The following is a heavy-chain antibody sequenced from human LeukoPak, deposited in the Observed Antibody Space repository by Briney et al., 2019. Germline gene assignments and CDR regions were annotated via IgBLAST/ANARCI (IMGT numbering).Heavy chain of an antibody. CDR1: GGSFSGYY. CDR3: ARGLEVVVAATQYYYYGMDV. V-gene: IGHV4-34*01. Sequence: SETLSLTCAVYGGSFSGYYWSWIRQPPGKGLEWIGEINHSGSTNYNPSLKSRVTISVDTSKNQFSLILSSVTAADTAVYYCARGLEVVVAATQYYYYGMDVWGQGTTVTVSS. J-gene: IGHJ6*02. CDR2: INHSGST. D-gene: IGHD2-15*01.